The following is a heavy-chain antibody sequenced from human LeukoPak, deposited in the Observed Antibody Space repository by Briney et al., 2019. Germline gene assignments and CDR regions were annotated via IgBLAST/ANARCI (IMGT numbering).Heavy chain of an antibody. D-gene: IGHD6-6*01. V-gene: IGHV1-2*02. CDR2: MNPNSGDT. CDR3: ATDQYTSSSGRFDP. CDR1: GYTFTSYG. Sequence: GASVKVSCKASGYTFTSYGISWVRQAPGQGLEWMGWMNPNSGDTKYAQKFQGRVTMTRDTSITTAYMELSRLRSDDTAVYYCATDQYTSSSGRFDPWGQGSLVTVSS. J-gene: IGHJ5*02.